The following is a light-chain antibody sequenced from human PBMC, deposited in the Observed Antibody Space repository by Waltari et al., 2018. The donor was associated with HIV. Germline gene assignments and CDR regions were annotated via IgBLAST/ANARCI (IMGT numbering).Light chain of an antibody. V-gene: IGKV3-11*01. Sequence: EIVLTQSPATLSLSPGGRATLSCRASQGVSSYLAWYQQKPGQPPRLLIYDASTRATGTPARFSGSGSGTDFTLTITSLEPEDFAVYYGQPSANWPLTFGGGTKVELK. J-gene: IGKJ4*01. CDR2: DAS. CDR3: QPSANWPLT. CDR1: QGVSSY.